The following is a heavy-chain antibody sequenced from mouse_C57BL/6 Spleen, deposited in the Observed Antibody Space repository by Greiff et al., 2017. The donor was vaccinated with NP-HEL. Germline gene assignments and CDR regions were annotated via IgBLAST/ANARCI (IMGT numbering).Heavy chain of an antibody. Sequence: EVKLQESGAELVKPGASVKLSCTASGFNIKDYYMHWVKQRTEQGLEWIGRIDPEDGETKYAPKFQGKATITADTSSNTAYLQLSSLTSEDTAVYYCALEGDYDRFAYWGQGTLVTVSA. D-gene: IGHD2-4*01. V-gene: IGHV14-2*01. CDR3: ALEGDYDRFAY. CDR2: IDPEDGET. J-gene: IGHJ3*01. CDR1: GFNIKDYY.